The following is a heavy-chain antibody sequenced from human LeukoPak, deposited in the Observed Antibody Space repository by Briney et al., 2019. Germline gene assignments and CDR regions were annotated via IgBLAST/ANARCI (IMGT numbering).Heavy chain of an antibody. Sequence: GGSLRLSCAASGFTVSSYGMHWVRQAPVKGLEWVAFIRYDGSNKYYADSVKGRFTISRDNSKNTLYLQMKSLRAEDTAVYYCAKGGGYEAQYYYYYLDVWGKGTTVTISS. V-gene: IGHV3-30*02. J-gene: IGHJ6*03. CDR2: IRYDGSNK. D-gene: IGHD5-12*01. CDR3: AKGGGYEAQYYYYYLDV. CDR1: GFTVSSYG.